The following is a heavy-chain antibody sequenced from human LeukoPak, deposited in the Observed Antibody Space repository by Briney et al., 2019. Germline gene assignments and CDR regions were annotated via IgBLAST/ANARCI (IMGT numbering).Heavy chain of an antibody. V-gene: IGHV1-2*02. CDR1: GYTFTNSY. J-gene: IGHJ5*02. D-gene: IGHD1-26*01. CDR3: ARAGGRSWFDP. Sequence: GASVKVSCKASGYTFTNSYIHWVRQAPGQGLEWMGSMNPKSGGTKYAQKFQGRVSMTRDTSISTAYMELASLTSDDTAVYYCARAGGRSWFDPWGQGTLVTASP. CDR2: MNPKSGGT.